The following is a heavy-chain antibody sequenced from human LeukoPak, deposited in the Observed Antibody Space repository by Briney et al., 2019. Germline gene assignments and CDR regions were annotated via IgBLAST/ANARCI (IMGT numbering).Heavy chain of an antibody. D-gene: IGHD4-17*01. V-gene: IGHV3-53*01. J-gene: IGHJ6*02. Sequence: GGSLRLSCAASGFTVSSNYMSWVRQAPGKGLEWVSVIYSGGSTYYADSVKGRFTISRDNAKNSLYLQMNSLRAEDTAVYYCARDSRDYGGNSTYYYYYGMDVWGQGTTVTVSS. CDR2: IYSGGST. CDR3: ARDSRDYGGNSTYYYYYGMDV. CDR1: GFTVSSNY.